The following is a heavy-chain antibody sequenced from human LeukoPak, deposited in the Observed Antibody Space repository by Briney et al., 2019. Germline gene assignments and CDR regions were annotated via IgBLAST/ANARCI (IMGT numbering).Heavy chain of an antibody. J-gene: IGHJ4*02. CDR3: ARDEGVSFDY. V-gene: IGHV3-21*01. Sequence: GGSLRLSCVTSGFTFSAYNMSWVRQAPGKGLEWVSCISSSSNYIYYADSVKGRFTISRDNAKNSLYLQMNSLRAEDTAVYYCARDEGVSFDYWGQGTLVTVPS. CDR2: ISSSSNYI. CDR1: GFTFSAYN.